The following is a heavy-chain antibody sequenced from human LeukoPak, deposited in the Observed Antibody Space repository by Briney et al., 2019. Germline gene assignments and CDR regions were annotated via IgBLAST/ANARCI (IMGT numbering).Heavy chain of an antibody. V-gene: IGHV3-23*01. D-gene: IGHD3-22*01. CDR3: AKWGMRALLNYYDSSGYYSGVDY. CDR2: ISGSGGST. CDR1: GFTFSSYG. Sequence: GGSLRLSCAASGFTFSSYGMSWVRQAPGKGLEWVSAISGSGGSTYYADSVKGRFTISRDNSKNTLYLQMNSLRAEDTAVYYCAKWGMRALLNYYDSSGYYSGVDYWGQGTLVTVSS. J-gene: IGHJ4*02.